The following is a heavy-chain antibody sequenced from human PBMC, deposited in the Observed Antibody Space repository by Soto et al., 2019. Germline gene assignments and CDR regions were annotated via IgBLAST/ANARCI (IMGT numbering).Heavy chain of an antibody. CDR1: GYSFTTFW. Sequence: PGESLKISCKGSGYSFTTFWIGWVRQMPDKGLEWVGIIYPEDSDLRYSPSFQGQVTISADKSISTAYLQWNNLKASDTAMYYCASINEYGKTRAFDIWGQGTMVTVSS. D-gene: IGHD4-17*01. J-gene: IGHJ3*02. CDR2: IYPEDSDL. CDR3: ASINEYGKTRAFDI. V-gene: IGHV5-51*01.